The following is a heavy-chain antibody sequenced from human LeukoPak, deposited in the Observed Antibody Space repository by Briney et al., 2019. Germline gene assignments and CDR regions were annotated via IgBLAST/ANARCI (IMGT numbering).Heavy chain of an antibody. CDR2: IYYSGST. CDR3: ARGRYYYDSSGYYYDY. CDR1: GGSISSSSYY. Sequence: PSETLSLTCTVSGGSISSSSYYWGWIRQPPGKGLEWIGSIYYSGSTYYNPSLKSRVTISVDTSKNQFSLKLSSVTAADTAVYYCARGRYYYDSSGYYYDYWGQGTLVTVSS. J-gene: IGHJ4*02. V-gene: IGHV4-39*01. D-gene: IGHD3-22*01.